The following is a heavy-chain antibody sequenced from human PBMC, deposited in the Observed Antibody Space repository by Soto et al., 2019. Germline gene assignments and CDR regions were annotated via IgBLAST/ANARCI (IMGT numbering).Heavy chain of an antibody. CDR3: ARGPMTTVTTWWDWYFDL. D-gene: IGHD4-17*01. Sequence: QVQLVESGGGVVQPGRSLRLSCATSGFIFSSYGMHWVRQGPGKGLEWVAVIWYDGTNKYYADSVNGRFTISRDDSKNTLYLQMNSLRAEDTAVYYCARGPMTTVTTWWDWYFDLWGRGTLVTVSS. V-gene: IGHV3-33*01. J-gene: IGHJ2*01. CDR2: IWYDGTNK. CDR1: GFIFSSYG.